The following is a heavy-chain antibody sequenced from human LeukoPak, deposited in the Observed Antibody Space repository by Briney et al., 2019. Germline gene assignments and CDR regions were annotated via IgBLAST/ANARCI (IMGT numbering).Heavy chain of an antibody. Sequence: SETLSLTCTVSGGSISSSSYYWGWIRQPPGKGLEWIGSIYYSGSTYYNPSLKSRVTISVDTSKNQFSLKLSSVTAADTAVYYCARGVTIVVVTNWFDPWGQGTLVTVSS. CDR2: IYYSGST. J-gene: IGHJ5*02. V-gene: IGHV4-39*07. D-gene: IGHD2-21*02. CDR3: ARGVTIVVVTNWFDP. CDR1: GGSISSSSYY.